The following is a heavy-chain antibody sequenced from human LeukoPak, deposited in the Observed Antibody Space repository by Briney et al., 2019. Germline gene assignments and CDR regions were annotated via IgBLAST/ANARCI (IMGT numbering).Heavy chain of an antibody. CDR3: ARSITIFGVVIRNNWFDP. J-gene: IGHJ5*02. D-gene: IGHD3-3*01. V-gene: IGHV1-46*01. Sequence: ASEKVSCKASGYTFTSYYMHWVRQAPGQGFEWMGIINPSGGSTSYAQKFQGRVTMTRDTSTSTVYMELSSLRSEDTAVYYCARSITIFGVVIRNNWFDPWGQGTLVTVSS. CDR2: INPSGGST. CDR1: GYTFTSYY.